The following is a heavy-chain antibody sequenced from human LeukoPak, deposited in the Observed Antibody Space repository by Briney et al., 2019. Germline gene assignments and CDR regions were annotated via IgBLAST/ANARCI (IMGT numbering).Heavy chain of an antibody. CDR1: GFTFSSYA. V-gene: IGHV3-23*01. D-gene: IGHD3-22*01. J-gene: IGHJ4*02. CDR2: ISGSGGST. Sequence: GGSLRLSCAASGFTFSSYAMSWVPQAPGKGLEWVSAISGSGGSTYYADSVKGRFTIPRDNSKNTLYLQMNSLRAEDTAVYYCAKEGGYYYDSSGYPIDYWGQGTLVTVSS. CDR3: AKEGGYYYDSSGYPIDY.